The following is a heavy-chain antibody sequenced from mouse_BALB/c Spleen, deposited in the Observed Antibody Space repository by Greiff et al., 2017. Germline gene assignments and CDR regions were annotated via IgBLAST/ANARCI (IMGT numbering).Heavy chain of an antibody. Sequence: EVKLMESGPSLVKPSQTLSLTCSVTGDSITSGYWNWIRKFPGNKLEYMGYISYSGSTYYNPSLKSRISITRDTSKNQYYLQLNSVTTEDTATYYCARTYGNYRKDYAMDYWGQGTSVTVSS. CDR3: ARTYGNYRKDYAMDY. J-gene: IGHJ4*01. CDR1: GDSITSGY. V-gene: IGHV3-8*02. CDR2: ISYSGST. D-gene: IGHD2-10*02.